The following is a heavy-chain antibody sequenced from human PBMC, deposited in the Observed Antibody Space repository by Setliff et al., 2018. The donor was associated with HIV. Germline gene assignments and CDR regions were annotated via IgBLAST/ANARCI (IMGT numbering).Heavy chain of an antibody. CDR1: GFTFSSYG. J-gene: IGHJ1*01. CDR3: AREPPGQWLVSVPEYFQQ. D-gene: IGHD6-19*01. Sequence: GGSLRLSCAASGFTFSSYGMHWVRQAPGKGLEWVANIKQDGSERYYVDSVKGRFTISRDNTNNSLFLQMNSLRAEDTAVYYCAREPPGQWLVSVPEYFQQWGQGTLVTVSS. V-gene: IGHV3-7*01. CDR2: IKQDGSER.